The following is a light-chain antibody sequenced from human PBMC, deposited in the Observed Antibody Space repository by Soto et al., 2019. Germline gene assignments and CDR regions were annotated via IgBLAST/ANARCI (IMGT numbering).Light chain of an antibody. V-gene: IGKV1-5*03. CDR1: QSIGTW. CDR3: QQFNSDSPA. Sequence: DIQMTQSPSTLSASVGDRGTITCRATQSIGTWLAWYQQKLGKAPKLLIYKASSLESGVPARFSGSGSGTEFTLTISSLQPDDFATYYCQQFNSDSPAFGQGTKVDIK. CDR2: KAS. J-gene: IGKJ1*01.